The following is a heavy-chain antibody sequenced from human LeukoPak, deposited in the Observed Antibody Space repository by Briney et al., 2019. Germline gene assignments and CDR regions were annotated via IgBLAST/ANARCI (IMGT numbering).Heavy chain of an antibody. V-gene: IGHV4-59*08. CDR1: GGSISSYY. CDR2: IYYSGST. CDR3: ARHYYYYGMDV. J-gene: IGHJ6*02. Sequence: SETLSLTCTVSGGSISSYYWSWIRQPPGKGLEWIGYIYYSGSTNYNPSLKSRVTISVDTSKNQFSLKLSSVTAADTAVYYCARHYYYYGMDVWGQGTTVTVSS.